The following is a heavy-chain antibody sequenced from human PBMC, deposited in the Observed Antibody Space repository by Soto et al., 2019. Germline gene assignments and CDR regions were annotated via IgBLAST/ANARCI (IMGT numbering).Heavy chain of an antibody. D-gene: IGHD6-13*01. CDR2: ISYDGSNK. V-gene: IGHV3-30-3*01. J-gene: IGHJ4*02. Sequence: QVQLVESGGGVVQPGRSLRLSCAASGFTFSSYAMHWVRQAPGKGLEWVAVISYDGSNKYYADSVKGRFTISRDNSKNTLYLQMNRLRAEDTAVSYCARTQQLVPYYWGQGTLVTVSS. CDR3: ARTQQLVPYY. CDR1: GFTFSSYA.